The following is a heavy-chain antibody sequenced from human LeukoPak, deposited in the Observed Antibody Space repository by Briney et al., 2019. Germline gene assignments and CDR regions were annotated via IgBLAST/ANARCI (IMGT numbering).Heavy chain of an antibody. CDR3: ARERRQQRYYFDY. CDR2: ISYDGSNK. V-gene: IGHV3-30-3*01. J-gene: IGHJ4*02. D-gene: IGHD6-13*01. CDR1: GFTFSSYA. Sequence: GGSLRLSCAASGFTFSSYAMHWVRQAPGKGLEWVAVISYDGSNKYYADSVKGRFTISRDNSKNTLYLQMNSLRAEDTAVYYCARERRQQRYYFDYWGQGTLVTVSS.